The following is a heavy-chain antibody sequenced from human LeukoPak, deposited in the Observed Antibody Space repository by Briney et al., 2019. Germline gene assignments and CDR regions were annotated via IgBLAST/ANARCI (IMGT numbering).Heavy chain of an antibody. J-gene: IGHJ6*02. Sequence: DSVKGRFTISRDNSKNTLYLQMNSLRAEDTAIYYCARDLGVATIPPRYHYAMDVWGQGTTVTVSS. V-gene: IGHV3-30*07. CDR3: ARDLGVATIPPRYHYAMDV. D-gene: IGHD5-24*01.